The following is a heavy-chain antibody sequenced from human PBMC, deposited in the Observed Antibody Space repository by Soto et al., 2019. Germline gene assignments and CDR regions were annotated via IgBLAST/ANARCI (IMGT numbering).Heavy chain of an antibody. Sequence: QVQLVQSGAEVKKPGASVKVSCKASGYTFTSYGISWVRQAPGQGLEWMGWISAYNGNTNYARKLQGRVTMTTDTSTSTAYMELRSLRSDDTAVYYCARRVGSFGPPDYYYYGMDVWGQGTTVTVSS. J-gene: IGHJ6*02. CDR1: GYTFTSYG. CDR3: ARRVGSFGPPDYYYYGMDV. V-gene: IGHV1-18*01. D-gene: IGHD5-18*01. CDR2: ISAYNGNT.